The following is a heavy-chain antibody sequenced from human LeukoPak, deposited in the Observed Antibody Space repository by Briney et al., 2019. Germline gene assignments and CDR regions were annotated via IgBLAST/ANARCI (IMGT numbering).Heavy chain of an antibody. CDR3: ARHTFYYYDSSGYYERPFDF. D-gene: IGHD3-22*01. CDR2: IYYSGST. Sequence: KPSETLSLTCTVSGGSISSSSYYWGWIRQPPGKGLEWIGSIYYSGSTYYNPSLKSRVTISVDTSKNQFSLTLSSVTAADTAVFYCARHTFYYYDSSGYYERPFDFWGQGTLVTVSS. V-gene: IGHV4-39*01. CDR1: GGSISSSSYY. J-gene: IGHJ4*02.